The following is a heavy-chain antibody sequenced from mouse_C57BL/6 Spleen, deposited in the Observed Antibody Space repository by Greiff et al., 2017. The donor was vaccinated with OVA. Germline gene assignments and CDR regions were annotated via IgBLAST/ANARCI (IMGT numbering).Heavy chain of an antibody. V-gene: IGHV3-6*01. D-gene: IGHD1-1*01. CDR1: GYSITSGYY. CDR2: ISYDGSN. CDR3: ARGPLNYYGSSPYYFDY. Sequence: ESGPGLVKPSQSLSLTCSVTGYSITSGYYWNWIRQFPGNKLEWMGYISYDGSNNYNPSLKNRISITRDTSKNQFFLKLNSVTTEDTATYYCARGPLNYYGSSPYYFDYWGQGTTLTVSS. J-gene: IGHJ2*01.